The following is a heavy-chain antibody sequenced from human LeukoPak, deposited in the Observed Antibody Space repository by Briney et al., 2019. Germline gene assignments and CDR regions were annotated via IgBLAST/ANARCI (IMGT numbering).Heavy chain of an antibody. CDR3: ARVGGYSYGLYYFDY. Sequence: SETLSLTCTVSGYSLSSGYYWGWIRQPPGKGLEWIGSIYHSGSTYYNPSLKSRVTISVDTSKNQFSLKLSSVTAADTAVYYCARVGGYSYGLYYFDYWGQGTLVTVSS. CDR2: IYHSGST. D-gene: IGHD5-18*01. CDR1: GYSLSSGYY. V-gene: IGHV4-38-2*02. J-gene: IGHJ4*02.